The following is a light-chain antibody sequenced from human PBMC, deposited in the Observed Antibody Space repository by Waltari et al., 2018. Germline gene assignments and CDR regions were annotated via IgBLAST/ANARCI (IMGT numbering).Light chain of an antibody. CDR1: QSLLDRNGYNY. Sequence: IVMTQSPLSLPVTPGEAAPISSRARQSLLDRNGYNYLDWYLQKPGQSPQLLIYLGSTRASGVPDRFSGDASGTQFTLRISRVEAEDVGVYYCMQARQTPYTFGQGTKLEIK. CDR3: MQARQTPYT. CDR2: LGS. J-gene: IGKJ2*01. V-gene: IGKV2-28*01.